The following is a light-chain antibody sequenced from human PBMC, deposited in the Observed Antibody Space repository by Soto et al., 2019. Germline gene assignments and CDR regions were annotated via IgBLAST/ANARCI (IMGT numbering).Light chain of an antibody. V-gene: IGLV1-40*01. CDR2: GNN. CDR3: QSYDSSLSVYV. Sequence: QSVLTQPPSVSGAPGQRVTISCTGSSSNIGAGYDVHWYQQLPGTAPKLLIYGNNNRPSGVPDRFSGSKSGTSACLAITGLQAEDEAGYYCQSYDSSLSVYVFGTGTKLTVL. CDR1: SSNIGAGYD. J-gene: IGLJ1*01.